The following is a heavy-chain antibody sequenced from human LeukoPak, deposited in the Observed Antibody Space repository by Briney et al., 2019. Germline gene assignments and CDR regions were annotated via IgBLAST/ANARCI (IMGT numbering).Heavy chain of an antibody. D-gene: IGHD6-6*01. J-gene: IGHJ1*01. V-gene: IGHV3-30*04. CDR2: ISYDGSHK. Sequence: TGTSLRLSCAASGFTFSSYSMHWVRQAPGKGLEWVTVISYDGSHKFYADSVRGRFTISRDNSKNTLYLHMNSLTTEDTAVYYCARAYTTSPGSYFQHWGQGTLVTVSS. CDR1: GFTFSSYS. CDR3: ARAYTTSPGSYFQH.